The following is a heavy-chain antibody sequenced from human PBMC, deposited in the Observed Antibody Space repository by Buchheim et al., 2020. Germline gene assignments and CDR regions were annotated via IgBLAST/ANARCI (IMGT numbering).Heavy chain of an antibody. CDR3: ARESNYPFDY. CDR1: GYSFTSHT. D-gene: IGHD3-10*01. V-gene: IGHV1-3*01. Sequence: QVQLVQSGPEVKKPGASVKVSCKASGYSFTSHTIHWVRQAPGQRLEWMGWIIVGNGNTKYSQKFQGSVVITRDTSASTAYMELSSLRSEDTAVYYCARESNYPFDYWGQGTL. J-gene: IGHJ4*02. CDR2: IIVGNGNT.